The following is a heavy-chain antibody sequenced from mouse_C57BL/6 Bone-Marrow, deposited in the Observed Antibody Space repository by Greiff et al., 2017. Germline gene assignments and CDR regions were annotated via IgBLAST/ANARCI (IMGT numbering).Heavy chain of an antibody. D-gene: IGHD2-10*02. Sequence: VQLQESGPGLVQPSQSLSITCTVSGFSLTSSGVHWVRQSPGKGLEWLGVIWRGGSTDYNAAFMSRLSITKDNSKSQVFFKMNSLQADDTARYYCAKGGYGNYPYFDVWGTGTTVTVSS. CDR1: GFSLTSSG. CDR3: AKGGYGNYPYFDV. V-gene: IGHV2-5*01. CDR2: IWRGGST. J-gene: IGHJ1*03.